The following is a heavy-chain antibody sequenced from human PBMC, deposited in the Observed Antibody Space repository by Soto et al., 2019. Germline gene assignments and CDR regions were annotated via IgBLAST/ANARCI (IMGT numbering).Heavy chain of an antibody. Sequence: GGSLRLSCAASGFTFSSYSMNWVRQAPGKGLEWVSSISSSSSYIYYADSVKGRFTISRDNAKSSLYLQMNSLRAEDTAVYYCARVPTYYYYYYMDVWGKGTTVTVSS. V-gene: IGHV3-21*01. J-gene: IGHJ6*03. CDR1: GFTFSSYS. CDR2: ISSSSSYI. CDR3: ARVPTYYYYYYMDV.